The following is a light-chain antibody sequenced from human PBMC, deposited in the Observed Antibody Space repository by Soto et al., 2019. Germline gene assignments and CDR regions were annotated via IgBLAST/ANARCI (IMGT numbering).Light chain of an antibody. V-gene: IGKV1-5*03. CDR2: KAS. CDR1: QSISSW. J-gene: IGKJ4*01. Sequence: DIQMTQSPSTLSASVGDRVTITCRASQSISSWLAWYQQKPGKAPNLLIYKASTLESGVPSRFSGSGSGTEFTLTISSVQPDDFATYYCQQLNSYPLTFGGGTKVEIK. CDR3: QQLNSYPLT.